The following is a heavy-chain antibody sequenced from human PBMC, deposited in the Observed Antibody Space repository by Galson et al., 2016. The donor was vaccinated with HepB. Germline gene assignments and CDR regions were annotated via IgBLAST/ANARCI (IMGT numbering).Heavy chain of an antibody. CDR3: AKDRENHYDTSGFSGNDY. J-gene: IGHJ4*02. CDR2: ISGGGGST. V-gene: IGHV3-23*01. CDR1: GFTFRSYG. Sequence: SLRLSCAASGFTFRSYGMSWVRQAPGKGLEWVSAISGGGGSTYYADSVRGRFRSSRDNPENTVYLQLKSLSAEDTAIYYCAKDRENHYDTSGFSGNDYWGQGTLVTVSS. D-gene: IGHD3-22*01.